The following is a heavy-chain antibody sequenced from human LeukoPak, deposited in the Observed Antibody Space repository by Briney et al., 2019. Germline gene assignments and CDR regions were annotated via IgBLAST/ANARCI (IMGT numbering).Heavy chain of an antibody. Sequence: SETLSLTCTVSGGSISSYYRSWIRQPAGKGLEWIGRIYTSGSTNYNPSLKSRVTMSVDTSKNQFSLKLSSVTAADTAVYYCARRVVVAANIYYFDYWGQGTLVTVSS. D-gene: IGHD2-15*01. J-gene: IGHJ4*02. V-gene: IGHV4-4*07. CDR3: ARRVVVAANIYYFDY. CDR1: GGSISSYY. CDR2: IYTSGST.